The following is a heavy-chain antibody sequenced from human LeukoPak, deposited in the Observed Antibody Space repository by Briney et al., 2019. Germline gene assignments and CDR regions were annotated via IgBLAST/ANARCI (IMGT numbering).Heavy chain of an antibody. Sequence: PSETLSLTCTVSGGCISSYYWSWIRQPPGKGLGWIGCIYYSGSTNYNPSLKSRVTISVDTSKNQFSLKLSSVTATDTAVYYCARDPTTVTTPMVAFDIWGQGTMVTVSS. V-gene: IGHV4-59*12. J-gene: IGHJ3*02. CDR3: ARDPTTVTTPMVAFDI. CDR2: IYYSGST. CDR1: GGCISSYY. D-gene: IGHD4-17*01.